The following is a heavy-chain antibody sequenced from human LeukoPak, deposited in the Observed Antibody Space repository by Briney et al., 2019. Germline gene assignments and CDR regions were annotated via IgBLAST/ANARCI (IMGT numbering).Heavy chain of an antibody. CDR1: GFTFSSYS. J-gene: IGHJ6*02. Sequence: GGSLRLSCAASGFTFSSYSMNWVRQAPGKGLEWVSSISHNSSFIYYADSVKGRFTISRDNAKNSLYLQMNSLRAEDTAVYFCAREPYCPNGVCWGDMDVWGQGTTVTVSS. V-gene: IGHV3-21*01. D-gene: IGHD2-8*01. CDR2: ISHNSSFI. CDR3: AREPYCPNGVCWGDMDV.